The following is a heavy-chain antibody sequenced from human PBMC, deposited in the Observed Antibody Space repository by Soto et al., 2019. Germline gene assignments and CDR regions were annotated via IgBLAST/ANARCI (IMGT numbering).Heavy chain of an antibody. J-gene: IGHJ4*02. D-gene: IGHD2-15*01. CDR1: GYTFTSYD. CDR2: MNPNSGNT. Sequence: ASVKVSCKASGYTFTSYDINWVRQATGQGLEWMGWMNPNSGNTGYAQKFQGRVTMTRNTSISTAYTELSSRRSEDTAVYYCARGLGYCSGGSCPSPFDYWGQGTLVTVSS. V-gene: IGHV1-8*01. CDR3: ARGLGYCSGGSCPSPFDY.